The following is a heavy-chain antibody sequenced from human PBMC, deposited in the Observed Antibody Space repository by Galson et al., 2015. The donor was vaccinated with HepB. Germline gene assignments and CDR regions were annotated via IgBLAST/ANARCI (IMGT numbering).Heavy chain of an antibody. CDR2: IYYTENT. Sequence: SETLSLTCSVSGVSIRNNRYYWGWIRQSPGKGLEWLGNIYYTENTYYNPSLNGRLTVSQDKSKNHFSLNLRSVTAADTAVYYWARAADDSRTYLWSDWGQGTRVIVSS. CDR1: GVSIRNNRYY. CDR3: ARAADDSRTYLWSD. J-gene: IGHJ4*02. V-gene: IGHV4-39*02. D-gene: IGHD2-21*01.